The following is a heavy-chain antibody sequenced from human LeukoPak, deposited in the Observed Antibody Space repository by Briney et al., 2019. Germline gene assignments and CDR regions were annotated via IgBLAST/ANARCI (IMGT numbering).Heavy chain of an antibody. CDR2: INNDGSST. Sequence: GGSLRLSCAASGFTFRSYWMHWVRQAPGKGLVWVSRINNDGSSTSYADSVKGRFTISRDNAKNTLYLQMNSLRAEDTAVYYCARVDFWSGYPHYFDYWGQGTLVTVSS. CDR1: GFTFRSYW. V-gene: IGHV3-74*01. D-gene: IGHD3-3*01. CDR3: ARVDFWSGYPHYFDY. J-gene: IGHJ4*02.